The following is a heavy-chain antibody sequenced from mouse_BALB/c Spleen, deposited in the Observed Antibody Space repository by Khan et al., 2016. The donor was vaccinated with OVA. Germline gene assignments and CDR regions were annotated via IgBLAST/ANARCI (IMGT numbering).Heavy chain of an antibody. V-gene: IGHV3-2*02. CDR3: ARKNYYSDAVDY. Sequence: EVQLVETGPGLVKPSQSLSLTCTVTGYSITTNYVWYCIRPLPGNLLEWMGYISYSGSTSYNPSLKSRITITRDTSKNQFFLQLNSVTTEDTDTSFCARKNYYSDAVDYWGQGTSVTVSA. D-gene: IGHD1-1*01. J-gene: IGHJ4*01. CDR2: ISYSGST. CDR1: GYSITTNYV.